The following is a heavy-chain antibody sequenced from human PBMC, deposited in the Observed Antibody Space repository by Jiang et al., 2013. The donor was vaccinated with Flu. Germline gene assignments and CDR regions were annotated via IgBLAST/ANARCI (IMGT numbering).Heavy chain of an antibody. D-gene: IGHD3-3*01. V-gene: IGHV1-18*04. CDR1: GYNFIRYS. CDR2: ISVDNDNA. Sequence: SGAEVKKPGASVKVSCKASGYNFIRYSISWLRQASGQRPEWMGWISVDNDNANYAQKFQGRVTITTDTSTHTAYMELSGLTSDDTAVYYCARDLHSVSGVVRFDLWGQGTLVTVSS. CDR3: ARDLHSVSGVVRFDL. J-gene: IGHJ5*02.